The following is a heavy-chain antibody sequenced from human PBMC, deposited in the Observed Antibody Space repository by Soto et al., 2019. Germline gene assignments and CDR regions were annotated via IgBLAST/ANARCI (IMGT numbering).Heavy chain of an antibody. D-gene: IGHD2-15*01. CDR1: NGSFSGYY. CDR2: ITHSGST. Sequence: QVQLQQWGAGLLKPSETLSLTCAVYNGSFSGYYWSWVRQSPGKGLEWIGEITHSGSTNYSPSLRGRATISVDTSKNHISLSLNSVTAADTGVYYFARVSCSGISCYLTRRYNYYVMDVWGQGTTVTVSS. CDR3: ARVSCSGISCYLTRRYNYYVMDV. J-gene: IGHJ6*02. V-gene: IGHV4-34*01.